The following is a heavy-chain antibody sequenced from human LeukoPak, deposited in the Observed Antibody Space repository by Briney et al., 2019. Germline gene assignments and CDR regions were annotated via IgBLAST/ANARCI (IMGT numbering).Heavy chain of an antibody. D-gene: IGHD6-13*01. V-gene: IGHV4-4*07. CDR2: IYTSGST. CDR1: GGSISSYY. Sequence: SETLSLTCTVSGGSISSYYRSWIRQPAGKGLEWIGRIYTSGSTNYNPCLKSRVTMSVDTSKNQFSLKLSSVTAADTAVYYCARADYSSTWSHDYYYMDVWGKGTTVTVSS. J-gene: IGHJ6*03. CDR3: ARADYSSTWSHDYYYMDV.